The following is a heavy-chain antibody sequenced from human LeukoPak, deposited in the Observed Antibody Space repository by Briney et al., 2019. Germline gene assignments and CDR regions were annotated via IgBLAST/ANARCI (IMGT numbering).Heavy chain of an antibody. J-gene: IGHJ4*02. CDR2: TYYRSKWYN. Sequence: SQTLSLTCAISGDSVSSDSAVCNWIRQSPSRGLEWLGRTYYRSKWYNDYAVSVKSRITINSDTSKNQFSLHLNSVTPEDTAVYYCARDGDSSTWCFDYWGQGTLVTVSS. CDR3: ARDGDSSTWCFDY. V-gene: IGHV6-1*01. D-gene: IGHD6-13*01. CDR1: GDSVSSDSAV.